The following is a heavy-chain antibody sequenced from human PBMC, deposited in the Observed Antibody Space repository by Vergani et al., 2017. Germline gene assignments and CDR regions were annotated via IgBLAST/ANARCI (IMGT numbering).Heavy chain of an antibody. CDR2: FEALADGGRI. CDR3: TADLYLSSGYCCDY. J-gene: IGHJ4*02. V-gene: IGHV3-15*04. CDR1: GFTFRNAW. D-gene: IGHD3-22*01. Sequence: EVYLVESGGGLVKPGESLRVSCAASGFTFRNAWVSWVRQVPGKGLEWVGRFEALADGGRITYGAPVKGRFSLSRDDSENRFYLHMNSLKVEDTGIYYCTADLYLSSGYCCDYWGPGTLVTVSS.